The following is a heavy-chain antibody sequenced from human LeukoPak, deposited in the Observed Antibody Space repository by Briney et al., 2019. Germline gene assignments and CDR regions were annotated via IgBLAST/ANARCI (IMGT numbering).Heavy chain of an antibody. J-gene: IGHJ4*02. V-gene: IGHV4-39*07. CDR1: GGSISSTTYY. D-gene: IGHD6-13*01. CDR3: ATDLGVRDSSSPYYFDY. CDR2: IYSSGST. Sequence: SETLSLTCTVSGGSISSTTYYWGWIRQPPGKGLEWIGSIYSSGSTYYNPSLKSRVSISVDTSKNQFSLKLSSVTAADTAVYFCATDLGVRDSSSPYYFDYWGQGTLVTVSS.